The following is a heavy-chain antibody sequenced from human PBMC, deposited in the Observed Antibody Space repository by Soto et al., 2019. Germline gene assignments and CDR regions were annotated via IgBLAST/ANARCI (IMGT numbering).Heavy chain of an antibody. Sequence: LSLTCGVSGGSVISSSWWTWLRQSPGKGLEWIGEIYHAGSPNYNPSFQSRVIISLDKSKNNFSLRLTSVTAADAAIYYCARGSSFRGDFDIWGQGTTVTVS. CDR3: ARGSSFRGDFDI. J-gene: IGHJ3*02. D-gene: IGHD2-21*01. V-gene: IGHV4-4*02. CDR2: IYHAGSP. CDR1: GGSVISSSW.